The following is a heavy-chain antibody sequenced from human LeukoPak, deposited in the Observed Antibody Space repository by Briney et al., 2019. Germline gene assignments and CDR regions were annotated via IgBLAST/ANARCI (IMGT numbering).Heavy chain of an antibody. D-gene: IGHD6-19*01. CDR1: GGSISSHY. V-gene: IGHV4-59*11. CDR2: IYYSGGT. CDR3: ARLIGDIAVSGTSWFDP. J-gene: IGHJ5*02. Sequence: PSETLSLTCTVSGGSISSHYWSWIRQAPGKGLEWIGYIYYSGGTNYNPSLKSRVTISVDTSKNQFSLKLSSVTAADTAMYYCARLIGDIAVSGTSWFDPWGQGTLVTVSS.